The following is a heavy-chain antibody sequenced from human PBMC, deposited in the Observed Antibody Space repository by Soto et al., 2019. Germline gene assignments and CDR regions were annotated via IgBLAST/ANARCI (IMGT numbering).Heavy chain of an antibody. V-gene: IGHV1-3*01. J-gene: IGHJ6*02. CDR2: INAGNGNT. D-gene: IGHD6-13*01. Sequence: ASVKVSCKASGYTFTSYAMHWVRQAPGQRLEWMGWINAGNGNTKYSQKFQGRVTITRDTSANTAYMELSSLTSEDTAVYYCARAKWGGIAPQVPYYYYYGMDVWGQGTTVTVSS. CDR3: ARAKWGGIAPQVPYYYYYGMDV. CDR1: GYTFTSYA.